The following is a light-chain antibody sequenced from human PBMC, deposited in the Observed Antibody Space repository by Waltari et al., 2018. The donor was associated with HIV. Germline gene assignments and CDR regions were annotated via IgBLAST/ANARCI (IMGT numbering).Light chain of an antibody. V-gene: IGLV2-8*01. CDR2: EVT. CDR1: SSDLGAYDS. J-gene: IGLJ3*02. CDR3: SSYGDSLRVL. Sequence: SLGQSVTISCTGSSSDLGAYDSVSWFQQHPRSAPKLLLYEVTRRPSSVSDRFSGSRSGSTAFLTVAGLQPDDEATYFCSSYGDSLRVLFGGGTNVTVL.